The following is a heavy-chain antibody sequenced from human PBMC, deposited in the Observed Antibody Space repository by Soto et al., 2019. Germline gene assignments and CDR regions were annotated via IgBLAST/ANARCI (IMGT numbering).Heavy chain of an antibody. D-gene: IGHD5-18*01. CDR2: IYYSGST. V-gene: IGHV4-59*01. Sequence: SETLSLTCTVSGGSISSYYWSWIRQPPGKGLEWIGYIYYSGSTNYNPSLKSRVTISVDTSKNTLYLQMGSLRAEDMAVYYCAGTADVDTAMGPPFDYWGQGTLVTVSS. J-gene: IGHJ4*02. CDR3: AGTADVDTAMGPPFDY. CDR1: GGSISSYY.